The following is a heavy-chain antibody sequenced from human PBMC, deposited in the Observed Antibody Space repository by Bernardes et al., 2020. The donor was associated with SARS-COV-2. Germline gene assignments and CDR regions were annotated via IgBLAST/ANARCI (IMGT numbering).Heavy chain of an antibody. CDR2: ILADGGRA. J-gene: IGHJ3*02. CDR1: RFTFNSSA. CDR3: AKRAYHYDSNGYYNDAFDI. V-gene: IGHV3-23*01. D-gene: IGHD3-22*01. Sequence: VGALRLSCAASRFTFNSSAMNWVRQAPGKGLEWVSTILADGGRAYYADSVKGRFTISRDNSKNTLYLQMNSLRAEDTAVYYCAKRAYHYDSNGYYNDAFDIWGRGTQVTVSS.